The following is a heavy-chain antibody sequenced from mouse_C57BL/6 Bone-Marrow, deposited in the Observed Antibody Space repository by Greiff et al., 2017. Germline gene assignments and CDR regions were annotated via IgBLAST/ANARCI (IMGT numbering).Heavy chain of an antibody. V-gene: IGHV1-62-3*01. Sequence: QVQLQQPGAELVKPGASVKLSCKASGYTFTSYWMHWVKQRPGRGLEWIGRIDPNSGGTKYNEKFKSKATLTVDKPSSTAYMQLSSLTSEDSAVYYCGLYYYGSSPYYAMDYWGQGTSVTVSS. CDR1: GYTFTSYW. J-gene: IGHJ4*01. D-gene: IGHD1-1*01. CDR2: IDPNSGGT. CDR3: GLYYYGSSPYYAMDY.